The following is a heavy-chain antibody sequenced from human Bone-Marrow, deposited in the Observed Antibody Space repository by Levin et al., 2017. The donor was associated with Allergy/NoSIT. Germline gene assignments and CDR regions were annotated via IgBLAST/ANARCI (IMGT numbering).Heavy chain of an antibody. CDR3: AAGVDTAMVPYLDH. CDR2: IVVGSGNT. J-gene: IGHJ4*02. Sequence: AASVKVSCKASGFTFTSSAVQWVRQARGQRLEWIGWIVVGSGNTKYAQKFQERVIITSDMSTSTAYMELTSLRSDDTAVYYCAAGVDTAMVPYLDHWGQGTLVTVSS. V-gene: IGHV1-58*01. CDR1: GFTFTSSA. D-gene: IGHD5-18*01.